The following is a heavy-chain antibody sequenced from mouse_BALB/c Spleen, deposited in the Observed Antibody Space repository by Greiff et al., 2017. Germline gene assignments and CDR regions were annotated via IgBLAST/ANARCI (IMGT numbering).Heavy chain of an antibody. V-gene: IGHV1S81*02. D-gene: IGHD3-1*01. J-gene: IGHJ4*01. CDR1: GYTFTSYW. Sequence: VQLQQPGAELVKPGASVKLSCKASGYTFTSYWMHWVKQRPGQGLEWIGEINPSNGRTNYNEKFKSKATLTVDKSSSTAYMQLSSLTSEDSAVYYCARQLYAMDYWGQGTSVTVSS. CDR2: INPSNGRT. CDR3: ARQLYAMDY.